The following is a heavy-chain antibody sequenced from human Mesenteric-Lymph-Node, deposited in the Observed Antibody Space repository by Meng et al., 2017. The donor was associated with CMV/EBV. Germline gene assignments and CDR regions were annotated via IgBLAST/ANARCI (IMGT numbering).Heavy chain of an antibody. Sequence: GESLKISCAASGFTFDDYGMSWVRQAPGKGLEWVSGINWDGGSTGYADSVKGRFTISRDNAKNSLYLQMNSLRAEDTALYYCAREARSYDSSGTSSAMDVWGQGTTVTVSS. V-gene: IGHV3-20*04. CDR2: INWDGGST. J-gene: IGHJ6*02. D-gene: IGHD3-22*01. CDR3: AREARSYDSSGTSSAMDV. CDR1: GFTFDDYG.